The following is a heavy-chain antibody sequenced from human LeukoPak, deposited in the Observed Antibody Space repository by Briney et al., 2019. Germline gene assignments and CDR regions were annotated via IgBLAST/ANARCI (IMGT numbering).Heavy chain of an antibody. Sequence: LRLSCAASGFTFSNYNMNWVRQHPGKGLEWIGYIYYSGGTYYNPSLKSRVTISVDTSKNQFSLKLSSVTAADTAVYYCARNDYGGLDYWGQGTLVTVSS. J-gene: IGHJ4*02. CDR1: GFTFSNYN. CDR2: IYYSGGT. V-gene: IGHV4-31*02. D-gene: IGHD4-23*01. CDR3: ARNDYGGLDY.